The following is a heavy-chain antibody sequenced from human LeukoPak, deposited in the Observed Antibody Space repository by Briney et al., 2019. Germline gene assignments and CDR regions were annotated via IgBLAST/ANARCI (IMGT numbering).Heavy chain of an antibody. V-gene: IGHV3-30*03. CDR1: GFTFSSYG. D-gene: IGHD3-10*01. J-gene: IGHJ4*02. CDR3: ARIDYYGSGDGGDY. CDR2: ISYDGSNK. Sequence: GGSLRLSCAASGFTFSSYGMHWVRQAPGKGLEWVAVISYDGSNKYYADSVKGRFTISRDNSKNTLYLQMNSLRAEDTAVYYCARIDYYGSGDGGDYWGQGTLVTVSS.